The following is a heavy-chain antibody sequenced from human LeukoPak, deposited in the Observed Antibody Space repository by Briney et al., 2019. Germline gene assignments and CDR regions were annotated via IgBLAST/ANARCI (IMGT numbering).Heavy chain of an antibody. CDR1: GFTFSSYS. V-gene: IGHV3-21*01. J-gene: IGHJ4*02. D-gene: IGHD3-22*01. CDR3: ARDYYDSSGYYHGDY. CDR2: ISSSSSYI. Sequence: GGSLRLSCAASGFTFSSYSMNWVRQAPGKGLEWVSSISSSSSYIFYADPVKGRFTISRDNAKNSLYLQMNSLRAEDTAVYYCARDYYDSSGYYHGDYWGQGTLVTVSS.